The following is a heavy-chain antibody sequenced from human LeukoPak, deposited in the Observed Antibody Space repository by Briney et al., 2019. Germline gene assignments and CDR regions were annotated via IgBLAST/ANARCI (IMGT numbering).Heavy chain of an antibody. D-gene: IGHD2-2*01. CDR1: GGSISSGSYY. CDR2: IYYSGST. CDR3: ARHRGYCSSTSCYSYYYMGV. V-gene: IGHV4-39*01. J-gene: IGHJ6*03. Sequence: SETLSLTCTVSGGSISSGSYYWGWIRQPPGKGLEWIGSIYYSGSTYYNPSLKSRVTISVDTSKNQFSLKLSSVTAADTAVYYCARHRGYCSSTSCYSYYYMGVWGKGTTVTISS.